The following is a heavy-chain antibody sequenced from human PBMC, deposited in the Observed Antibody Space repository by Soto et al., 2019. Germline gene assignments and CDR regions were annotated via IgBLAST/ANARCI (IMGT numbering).Heavy chain of an antibody. CDR2: IYHSWST. CDR3: ARDLGVSARWSFDY. CDR1: GGSVSRTNW. D-gene: IGHD2-15*01. J-gene: IGHJ4*02. Sequence: QVQLQESGPGLVDPSGTLSLTCAVSGGSVSRTNWWRWVSQPPGKGLEWIGEIYHSWSTSYSPTLKSRVSISVDKSKNQFSLRLSSVTAAAPAVYFCARDLGVSARWSFDYWGQGTLVTVSS. V-gene: IGHV4-4*02.